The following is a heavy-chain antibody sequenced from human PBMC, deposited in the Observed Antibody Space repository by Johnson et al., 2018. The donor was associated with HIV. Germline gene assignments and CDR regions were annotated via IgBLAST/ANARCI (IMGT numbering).Heavy chain of an antibody. CDR3: ARGVAMIVF. V-gene: IGHV3-74*02. CDR2: INSDGSST. J-gene: IGHJ3*01. CDR1: GFMFDDYA. D-gene: IGHD3-22*01. Sequence: VQLVESGGGVERPGESLRLSCVGSGFMFDDYAMSWVRQAPGKGLVWVSRINSDGSSTNYADSVKGRFTISRDNAKNTLYLQMNSLRAEDTAVYYCARGVAMIVFWGQGTMVTVSS.